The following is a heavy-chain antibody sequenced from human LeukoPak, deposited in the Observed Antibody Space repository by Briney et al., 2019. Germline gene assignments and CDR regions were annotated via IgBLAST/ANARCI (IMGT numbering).Heavy chain of an antibody. V-gene: IGHV3-23*01. D-gene: IGHD3-3*01. CDR1: GFTFRSYA. CDR3: AKRITILGSYYYGMDV. J-gene: IGHJ6*02. CDR2: ISGSGGST. Sequence: GGSLRLSCAASGFTFRSYAMSWVRQAPGKGPEWVSTISGSGGSTYYADSVKGRFTISRDNSKNALYLQTNSLRAEDTAVYYCAKRITILGSYYYGMDVWGQGSTVTVSS.